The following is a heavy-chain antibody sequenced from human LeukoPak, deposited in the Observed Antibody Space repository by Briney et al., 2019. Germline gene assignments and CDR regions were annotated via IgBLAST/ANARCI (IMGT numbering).Heavy chain of an antibody. V-gene: IGHV3-66*01. D-gene: IGHD2-15*01. J-gene: IGHJ4*02. CDR2: IYSGGST. Sequence: GGSLRLSCAASGFTVSSNYMSWVRQAPGKGLEWVSVIYSGGSTYYADSVKGRFTISRDNSKNTLYLQMNSLRAEDTAAYYCARDRDCSGGSCYGYWGQGTLVTVSS. CDR3: ARDRDCSGGSCYGY. CDR1: GFTVSSNY.